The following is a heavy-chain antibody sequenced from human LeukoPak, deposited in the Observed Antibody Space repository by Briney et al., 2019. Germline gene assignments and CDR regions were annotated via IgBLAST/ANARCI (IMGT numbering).Heavy chain of an antibody. CDR3: ARPKYSSGWYFDY. D-gene: IGHD6-19*01. CDR1: GFTFSSYW. CDR2: IKQDGSEK. Sequence: GSLRLSCAASGFTFSSYWMSWVRQAPGKGLEWVANIKQDGSEKYYADSVKGRFTISRDNSKNTLYLQMNSLRAEDTAVYYCARPKYSSGWYFDYWGQGTLVTVSS. J-gene: IGHJ4*02. V-gene: IGHV3-7*01.